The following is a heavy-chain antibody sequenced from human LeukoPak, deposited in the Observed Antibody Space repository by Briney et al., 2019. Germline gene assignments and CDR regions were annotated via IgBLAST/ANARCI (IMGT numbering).Heavy chain of an antibody. Sequence: GGSLRLSCAASGFTFSSYAMSWVRQAPGKGLEWVSSIGSNTYYADSVKGRFTISRDNSQNTLYLQMNSLRAEDTAVYYCARGSFTMVRNFDYWGQGTLVTVSS. CDR1: GFTFSSYA. V-gene: IGHV3-23*01. D-gene: IGHD3-10*01. CDR2: IGSNT. CDR3: ARGSFTMVRNFDY. J-gene: IGHJ4*02.